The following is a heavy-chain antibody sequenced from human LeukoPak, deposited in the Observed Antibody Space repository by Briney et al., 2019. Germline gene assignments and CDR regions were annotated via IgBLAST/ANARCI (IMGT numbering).Heavy chain of an antibody. D-gene: IGHD2-8*02. CDR2: ISPTVSST. V-gene: IGHV1-46*01. Sequence: ASVKDSCKASGYTFTNYYMHWVRQAPGQGLAWLGLISPTVSSTNYAQKFRGRVTMTRDTSTTTVYMELSSLRSEDTAVYYCAREESGGYFDYWGQGTLVTVSS. J-gene: IGHJ4*02. CDR3: AREESGGYFDY. CDR1: GYTFTNYY.